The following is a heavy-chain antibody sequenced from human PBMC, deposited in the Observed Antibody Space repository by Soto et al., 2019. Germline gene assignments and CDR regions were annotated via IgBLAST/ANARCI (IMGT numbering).Heavy chain of an antibody. Sequence: NPSETLSLTCTVSGGCISSSSYYWGWIRQPPGKGLEWIGSIYYSGSTYYNPSLKSRVTISVDTSKNQFSLKLSSVTAADTAVYYCARQALYNWNDVGERMHGENDDYWGQGTLVTVSS. V-gene: IGHV4-39*01. CDR1: GGCISSSSYY. CDR2: IYYSGST. D-gene: IGHD1-20*01. CDR3: ARQALYNWNDVGERMHGENDDY. J-gene: IGHJ4*02.